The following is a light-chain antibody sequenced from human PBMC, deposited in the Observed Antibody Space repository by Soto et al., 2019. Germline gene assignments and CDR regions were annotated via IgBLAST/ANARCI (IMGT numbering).Light chain of an antibody. CDR1: SSDVGVHNF. CDR2: GVT. Sequence: QSALTLPASVSGSPGQSISISCTGTSSDVGVHNFVSWYQHHPGKAPKVLIYGVTNRPSGVSNRFSGSKSGNTASLTISGLQAEDEADYYCCSYTTTYTWVFGGGTQLTVL. CDR3: CSYTTTYTWV. V-gene: IGLV2-14*01. J-gene: IGLJ3*02.